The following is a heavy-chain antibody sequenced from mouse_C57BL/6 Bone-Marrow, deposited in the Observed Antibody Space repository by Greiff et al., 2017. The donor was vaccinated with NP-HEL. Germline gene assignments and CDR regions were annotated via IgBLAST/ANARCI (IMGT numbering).Heavy chain of an antibody. D-gene: IGHD4-1*01. Sequence: EVKLVESGGGLVKPGGSLKLSCAASGFTFSDYGMHWVRQAPEKGLEWVAYISSGSSTIYYADTVKGRFTISRDNAKNTLFLQMTILRSEDTAMYYCARFNWYYYAMDYWGQGTSVTVSS. CDR3: ARFNWYYYAMDY. V-gene: IGHV5-17*01. CDR1: GFTFSDYG. CDR2: ISSGSSTI. J-gene: IGHJ4*01.